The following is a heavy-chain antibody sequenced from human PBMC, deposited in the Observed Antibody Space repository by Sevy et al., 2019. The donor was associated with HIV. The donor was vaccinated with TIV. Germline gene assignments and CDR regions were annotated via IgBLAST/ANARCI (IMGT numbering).Heavy chain of an antibody. CDR3: ARHRGYYDFWSGYYFDY. V-gene: IGHV3-21*01. Sequence: GGSLRLSCAASGFTFSSYSMNWVRKAPGKGLEWVSSISSSSSYIYYADSVKGRFTISRDNAKNSLYLQMNSLRAEDTAVYYCARHRGYYDFWSGYYFDYWGQGTLVTVSS. CDR1: GFTFSSYS. CDR2: ISSSSSYI. D-gene: IGHD3-3*01. J-gene: IGHJ4*02.